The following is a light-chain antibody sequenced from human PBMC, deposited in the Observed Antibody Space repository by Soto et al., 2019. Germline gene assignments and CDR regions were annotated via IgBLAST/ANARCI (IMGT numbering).Light chain of an antibody. V-gene: IGKV3-20*01. CDR3: QQQGT. CDR1: RSLSSSY. CDR2: AAS. J-gene: IGKJ2*01. Sequence: EIVLTQSPGTLSLSPGERATLSCRASRSLSSSYVVWYQQKPGQAPRLLIYAASRRATGIPDRFSGSGSATEYTLTISRLEPEDVAVYDCQQQGTFGQGTKLEIK.